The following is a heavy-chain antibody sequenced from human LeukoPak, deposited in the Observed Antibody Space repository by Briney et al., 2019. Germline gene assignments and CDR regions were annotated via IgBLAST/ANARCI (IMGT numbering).Heavy chain of an antibody. D-gene: IGHD5-18*01. CDR3: ARQKRGYSYDSYYFYYMDV. CDR2: ISSSGTTI. V-gene: IGHV3-48*04. Sequence: PGGSLRLSCAASGFTFSSYSMNWVRQAPGKGLEWVSYISSSGTTIYYADSVKGRFTISRDNAKDSLYLQMNSLRAEDTAVYYCARQKRGYSYDSYYFYYMDVWGKGTTVTISS. J-gene: IGHJ6*03. CDR1: GFTFSSYS.